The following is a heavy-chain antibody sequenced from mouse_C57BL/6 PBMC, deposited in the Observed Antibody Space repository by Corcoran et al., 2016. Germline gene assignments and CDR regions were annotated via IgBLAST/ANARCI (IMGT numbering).Heavy chain of an antibody. D-gene: IGHD4-1*01. CDR3: ARAPLGLGYAMDY. J-gene: IGHJ4*01. CDR2: INPNNGGT. V-gene: IGHV1-26*01. CDR1: GYTFTDYY. Sequence: EVQLQQSGPELVKPGASVKISCKASGYTFTDYYMNWVKQSHGKSLEWIGDINPNNGGTSYNQKFKGKATLTVDKSSSTAYMELRSLTSEDSAVYYCARAPLGLGYAMDYWGQGTSVTVSS.